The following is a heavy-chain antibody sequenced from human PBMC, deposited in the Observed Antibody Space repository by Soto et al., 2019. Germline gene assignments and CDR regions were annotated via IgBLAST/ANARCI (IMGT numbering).Heavy chain of an antibody. CDR3: AREGVGVYGYTHYGLDV. J-gene: IGHJ6*02. Sequence: SLRLSCAASGFTLSGYSMNWVRQAPGKGLEWVSSMNSNSGYIYYADSVKGLFTISRDNAKNSLYLQMNGLRPEDTAVYYCAREGVGVYGYTHYGLDVWGQGTTVTVSS. D-gene: IGHD3-16*01. CDR1: GFTLSGYS. CDR2: MNSNSGYI. V-gene: IGHV3-21*01.